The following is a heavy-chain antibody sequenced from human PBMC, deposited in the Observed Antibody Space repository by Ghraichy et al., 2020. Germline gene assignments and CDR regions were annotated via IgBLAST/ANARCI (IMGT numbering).Heavy chain of an antibody. CDR3: VKALVWRYDS. Sequence: GGSLRLSCEVSGFTFSNYWMHWVRQAPGKGLVWVSRINEDGSTINYADSVKDRFTISRDNAKNTLYLQMNSLIAEDTAVYYCVKALVWRYDSWGQGTLVTVSS. D-gene: IGHD3-3*01. CDR1: GFTFSNYW. CDR2: INEDGSTI. V-gene: IGHV3-74*01. J-gene: IGHJ4*02.